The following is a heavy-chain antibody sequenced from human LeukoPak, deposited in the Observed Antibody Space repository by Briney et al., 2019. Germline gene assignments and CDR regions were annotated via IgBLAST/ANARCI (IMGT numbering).Heavy chain of an antibody. CDR1: GYTFTDYY. J-gene: IGHJ4*02. CDR2: IIPIFGTA. V-gene: IGHV1-69*05. Sequence: SVKVSCKVSGYTFTDYYMHWVQQAPGQGLEWMGGIIPIFGTANYAQKFQGRVTITTDESTSTAYMELSSLRSEDTAVYYCATDTTPQKSDGDYVPSPVDYWGQGTLVTVSS. CDR3: ATDTTPQKSDGDYVPSPVDY. D-gene: IGHD4-17*01.